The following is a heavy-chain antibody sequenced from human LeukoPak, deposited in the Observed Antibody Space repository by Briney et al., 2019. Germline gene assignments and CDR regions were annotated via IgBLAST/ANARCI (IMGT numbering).Heavy chain of an antibody. CDR2: IYHSGST. CDR1: GGSISSGGYY. J-gene: IGHJ4*02. CDR3: ARDGGDYGDYFDY. Sequence: SQTLSLTCTVSGGSISSGGYYWSWIRQPPGKGLEWIGYIYHSGSTYYNPSLKSRVTISVDRSKNQFSLKLSSVAAADTAVYYCARDGGDYGDYFDYWGQGTLVTVSS. V-gene: IGHV4-30-2*01. D-gene: IGHD4-17*01.